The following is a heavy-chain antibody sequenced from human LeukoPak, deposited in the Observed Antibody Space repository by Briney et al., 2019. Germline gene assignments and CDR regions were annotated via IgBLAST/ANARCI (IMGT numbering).Heavy chain of an antibody. D-gene: IGHD4-17*01. CDR2: INPNSGGT. CDR1: GYTFTDYY. Sequence: ASVKVSCKASGYTFTDYYMHWVRQAPGQGLEWMGWINPNSGGTNYAQKFQGRVTMTRDTSISTAYMELSRLRSDDTAMYYCARTYGDLYYFDYWGQGTLGTASS. CDR3: ARTYGDLYYFDY. J-gene: IGHJ4*02. V-gene: IGHV1-2*02.